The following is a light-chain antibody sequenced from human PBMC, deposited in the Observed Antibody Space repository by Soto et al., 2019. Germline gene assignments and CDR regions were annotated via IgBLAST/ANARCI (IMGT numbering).Light chain of an antibody. Sequence: DIQMTQSPSTLSASVGDRDTITCRSSQGISTWLAGDQQKPGQAPKRLIYTASRLESGVPPRFSGSGSGTEFTLTISSRQADDFATYYGQQYNSYSSTFGQGTRLEIK. CDR2: TAS. J-gene: IGKJ5*01. CDR1: QGISTW. CDR3: QQYNSYSST. V-gene: IGKV1-5*03.